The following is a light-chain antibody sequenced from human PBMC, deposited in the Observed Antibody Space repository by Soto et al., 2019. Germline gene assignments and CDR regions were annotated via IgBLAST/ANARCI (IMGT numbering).Light chain of an antibody. CDR2: LCS. CDR3: MQGLRTMYT. CDR1: QTLLHSNGYAY. J-gene: IGKJ2*01. Sequence: TQSPRSLSVTAGEPPSISCRSGQTLLHSNGYAYLKWYLQKPGHSPQLLIYLCSNRACGVPDRFRGGGSGTDFTLKINTVQAEDVGVFYCMQGLRTMYTYGQGAKV. V-gene: IGKV2-28*01.